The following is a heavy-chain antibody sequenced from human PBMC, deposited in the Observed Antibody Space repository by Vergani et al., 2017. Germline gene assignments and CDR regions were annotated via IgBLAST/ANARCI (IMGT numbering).Heavy chain of an antibody. CDR2: SVPLFGTT. CDR3: ARDRALRNFDY. Sequence: QVLLVQSGAEVKKPGSSVKVSCKASGGTFSTYAINWVRQAPGQGLEWMGGSVPLFGTTNYAQKFQGRVTITADKSTNTAYMELRSLRFDDTAVYYCARDRALRNFDYWGQGSLVTVSS. CDR1: GGTFSTYA. J-gene: IGHJ4*02. V-gene: IGHV1-69*06.